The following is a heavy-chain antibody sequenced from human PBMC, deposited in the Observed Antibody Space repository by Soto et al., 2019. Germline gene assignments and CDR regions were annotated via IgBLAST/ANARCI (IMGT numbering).Heavy chain of an antibody. V-gene: IGHV4-39*01. CDR3: ESPITRWGGPGALDI. J-gene: IGHJ3*02. CDR1: GGSISSSSYY. CDR2: IYYSGST. Sequence: PSETLSLTCTVSGGSISSSSYYWGWIRQPPGKGLEWIGSIYYSGSTYYNPSLKSRVTISVDTSKNQFSLKQSPVTAADTAVYSCESPITRWGGPGALDIWGQGTMVTVSS. D-gene: IGHD1-26*01.